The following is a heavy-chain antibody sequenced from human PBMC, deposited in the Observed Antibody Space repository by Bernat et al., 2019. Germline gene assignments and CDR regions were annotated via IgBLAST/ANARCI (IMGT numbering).Heavy chain of an antibody. J-gene: IGHJ6*02. Sequence: QVQLVQSGAEVKKPGASVKVSCKASGYTFTSYAMHWVRQAPGQRLEWMGWINAGNGNTKYSQKFQGRVTITRDTSASTAYMELSSLRSEDTAVYYCACDLGYCRRTSCSLGYYYYGMDVWGQGTKVTVSS. D-gene: IGHD2-2*01. CDR2: INAGNGNT. V-gene: IGHV1-3*01. CDR1: GYTFTSYA. CDR3: ACDLGYCRRTSCSLGYYYYGMDV.